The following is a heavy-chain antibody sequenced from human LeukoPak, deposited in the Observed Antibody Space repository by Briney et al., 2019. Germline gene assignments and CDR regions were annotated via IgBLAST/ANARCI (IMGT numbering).Heavy chain of an antibody. J-gene: IGHJ5*02. CDR2: IDPSDSYT. V-gene: IGHV5-10-1*01. CDR3: ARHFTMAGWFDP. D-gene: IGHD3-10*01. Sequence: PRESLKISCKGSGYSFTSYWISWVRQMPGKGLEWMGRIDPSDSYTNYSPSFQGHVTISADKSISTAYLQWSSLKASDTAMYYCARHFTMAGWFDPWGQGTLVTVSS. CDR1: GYSFTSYW.